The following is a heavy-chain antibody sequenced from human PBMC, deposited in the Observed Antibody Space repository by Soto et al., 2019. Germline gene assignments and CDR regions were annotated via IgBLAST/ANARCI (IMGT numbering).Heavy chain of an antibody. V-gene: IGHV4-59*02. D-gene: IGHD3-22*01. CDR2: IYYTGST. J-gene: IGHJ4*02. CDR3: ARSGYYGFVY. Sequence: PSETLSLTCAVSGESVIDYYWSWIRQPPGKGLEWIGHIYYTGSTNYNPSLRGRVTMSQDTSKNQFSLKLASVTAADTAVYYCARSGYYGFVYWGQGALVTVSS. CDR1: GESVIDYY.